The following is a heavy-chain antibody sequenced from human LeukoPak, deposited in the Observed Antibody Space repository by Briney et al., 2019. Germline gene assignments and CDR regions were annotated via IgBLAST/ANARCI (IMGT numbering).Heavy chain of an antibody. CDR3: ARGTDIVVVSAALKYYYGMDV. CDR1: GFTFSSYW. D-gene: IGHD2-2*01. V-gene: IGHV3-7*01. J-gene: IGHJ6*02. Sequence: GGSLRLSCAASGFTFSSYWMCWVRQAPGKGLEWVANIKQDGSEKYYVDSVKGRFTIYRDNAKNSLYLQMNSLRAEDTAVYYCARGTDIVVVSAALKYYYGMDVWGQGTTVTVSS. CDR2: IKQDGSEK.